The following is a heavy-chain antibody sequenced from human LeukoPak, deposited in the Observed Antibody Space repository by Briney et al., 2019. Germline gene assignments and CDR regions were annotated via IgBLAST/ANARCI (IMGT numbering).Heavy chain of an antibody. CDR1: GYTLSGYY. J-gene: IGHJ4*02. V-gene: IGHV1-2*02. Sequence: ASVKVSCKASGYTLSGYYMHWVRQAPGQGLEWMGWINPNSGGTNYAQKFQGRVTMTRDTSISTAYMELSRLRSDDTAVCYCARDGLYCSGDSCYPYYFDSWGQGTLVTVSS. CDR2: INPNSGGT. CDR3: ARDGLYCSGDSCYPYYFDS. D-gene: IGHD2-15*01.